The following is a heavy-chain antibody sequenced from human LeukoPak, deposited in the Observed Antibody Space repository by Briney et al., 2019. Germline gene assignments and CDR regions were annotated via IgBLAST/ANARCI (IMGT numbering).Heavy chain of an antibody. J-gene: IGHJ4*02. CDR2: ISGSGGST. CDR3: ARDYGDYYFDY. D-gene: IGHD4-17*01. Sequence: AGGSLRLSCAASGFTFSSYAMSWVRQAPGKGLEWVSAISGSGGSTYYADSVKGRFTTSRDNAKNSLYLQMNSLRAEDTAVYYCARDYGDYYFDYWGQGTLVTVSS. CDR1: GFTFSSYA. V-gene: IGHV3-23*01.